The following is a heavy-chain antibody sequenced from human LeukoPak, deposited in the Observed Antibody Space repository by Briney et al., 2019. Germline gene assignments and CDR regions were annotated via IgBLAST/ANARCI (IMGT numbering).Heavy chain of an antibody. Sequence: ASVKVSCKVSGYTLTELSMHWVRQAPGKGLEWMGGFDPEDGETIYAQKFQGRVTMTEDTSTDTAYMELSSLRSEDTAVYYCAMPAFLEWLLPFDYWGQGTLVTVSS. CDR2: FDPEDGET. V-gene: IGHV1-24*01. J-gene: IGHJ4*02. CDR3: AMPAFLEWLLPFDY. CDR1: GYTLTELS. D-gene: IGHD3-3*02.